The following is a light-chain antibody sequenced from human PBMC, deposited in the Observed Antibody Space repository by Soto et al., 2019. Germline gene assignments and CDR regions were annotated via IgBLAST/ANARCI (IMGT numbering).Light chain of an antibody. CDR1: SSDVGRYNY. CDR3: GSYTSSSTYV. J-gene: IGLJ1*01. V-gene: IGLV2-14*01. Sequence: QSVLTQPASVSGSPGQSITISCTGTSSDVGRYNYVSWYQQHPGKAPQPMIYEVSNRPSGVSNRFSGSKSGNTASLTISGLQAEDEADYYCGSYTSSSTYVFGTGTKVTVL. CDR2: EVS.